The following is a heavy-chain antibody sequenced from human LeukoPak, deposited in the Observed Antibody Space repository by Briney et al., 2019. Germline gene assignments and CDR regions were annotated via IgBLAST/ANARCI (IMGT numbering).Heavy chain of an antibody. CDR1: GGSIISSDYH. CDR2: ISYSGNT. D-gene: IGHD2-15*01. V-gene: IGHV4-39*01. Sequence: SETLSPTCTVSGGSIISSDYHWGWVRQPPGKGLEWIGTISYSGNTDYNPSLRSRVTISVDTSNNQFSLRLGSVTAADTAVYHCARHCCSGPAKRVFGIWGQGTMVTVSS. CDR3: ARHCCSGPAKRVFGI. J-gene: IGHJ3*02.